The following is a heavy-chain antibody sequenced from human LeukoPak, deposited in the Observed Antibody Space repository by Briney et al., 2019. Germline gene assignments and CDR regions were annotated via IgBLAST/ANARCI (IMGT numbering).Heavy chain of an antibody. D-gene: IGHD1-26*01. CDR2: IYYSGSA. V-gene: IGHV4-39*01. Sequence: SETLSLTCTVSGGSIISSAYSWGWIRQPPGKGLEHIGNIYYSGSAYYNPSLKSRVTLSVDTSNNQFSLRLTSVTAADTAVYYCATLAGESWGQGTLVTVSS. CDR1: GGSIISSAYS. CDR3: ATLAGES. J-gene: IGHJ5*02.